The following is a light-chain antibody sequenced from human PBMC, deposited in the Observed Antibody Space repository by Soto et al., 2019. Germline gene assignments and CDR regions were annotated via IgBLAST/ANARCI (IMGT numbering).Light chain of an antibody. CDR3: QQDGSSSGT. CDR2: GAS. Sequence: EIVLTQSPGTLSLSPGERATLSCRASQSVSSSYLAWYQQKPGQAPRLLIYGASSRATGIPDRFSGSGSGTDFTLTISRLEPEEFAVYYCQQDGSSSGTFGQGTKVEIK. J-gene: IGKJ1*01. V-gene: IGKV3-20*01. CDR1: QSVSSSY.